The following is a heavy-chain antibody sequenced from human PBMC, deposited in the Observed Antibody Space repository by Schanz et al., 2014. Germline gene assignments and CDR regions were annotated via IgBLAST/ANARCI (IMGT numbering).Heavy chain of an antibody. CDR1: GGTFSSYT. CDR2: INPNSGTT. D-gene: IGHD6-13*01. J-gene: IGHJ4*02. Sequence: QVQLVQSGAEVKKPGSSVKVSCKASGGTFSSYTISWVRQAPGQGLEWMGWINPNSGTTNYAQKFQGWVTMTRDTSISTAYMELSRLKSDDTAVYYCARSGSSNWYCFDYWGQGTLVTVSS. V-gene: IGHV1-2*04. CDR3: ARSGSSNWYCFDY.